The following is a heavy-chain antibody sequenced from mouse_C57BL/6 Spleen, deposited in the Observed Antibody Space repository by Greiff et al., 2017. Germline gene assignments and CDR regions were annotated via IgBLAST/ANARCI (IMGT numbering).Heavy chain of an antibody. V-gene: IGHV5-9*01. CDR3: ARGDGHDGGFAY. J-gene: IGHJ3*01. CDR1: GFTFSSYT. CDR2: ISGGGGNT. Sequence: EVMLVESGGGLVKPGGFLKLSCAASGFTFSSYTMSWVRQTPEKRLEWVATISGGGGNTYYPDSVKGRFTISRDNAKNTLYLKMSSLRSEDTALYYCARGDGHDGGFAYWGQGTLVTVSA. D-gene: IGHD2-12*01.